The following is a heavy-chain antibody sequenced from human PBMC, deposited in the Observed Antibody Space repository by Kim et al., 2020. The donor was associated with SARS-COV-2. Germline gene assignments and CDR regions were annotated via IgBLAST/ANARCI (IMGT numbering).Heavy chain of an antibody. CDR3: ASSPDYYDYYYGMHV. V-gene: IGHV3-74*01. D-gene: IGHD3-22*01. CDR2: INSDGSST. J-gene: IGHJ6*02. Sequence: GGSLRLSCAVSGFTFSSYWMHWVRQAPGKGLGWVSRINSDGSSTSYADSVKGRFTISRDNAKNTLYLQMNSLRDEDTAVYYCASSPDYYDYYYGMHVWGQGNTVPVSS. CDR1: GFTFSSYW.